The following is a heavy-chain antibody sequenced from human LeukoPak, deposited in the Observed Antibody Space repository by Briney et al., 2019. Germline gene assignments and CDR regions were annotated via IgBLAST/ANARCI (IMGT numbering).Heavy chain of an antibody. CDR2: ISGSGGST. D-gene: IGHD2-15*01. J-gene: IGHJ6*02. Sequence: GGSLRLSCAASGFTFSSYAMSWVRQAPGKGLVWVSAISGSGGSTYYADSVKGRFTVSRDNSKNTLYLQMNSLRAEDTAVYYCANIIGGYQNYYYYGMDVWGQGTTVTVSS. CDR3: ANIIGGYQNYYYYGMDV. CDR1: GFTFSSYA. V-gene: IGHV3-23*01.